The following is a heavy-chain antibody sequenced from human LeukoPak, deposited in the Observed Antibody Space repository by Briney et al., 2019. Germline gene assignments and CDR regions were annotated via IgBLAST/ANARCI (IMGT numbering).Heavy chain of an antibody. Sequence: GGSLRLSCAASGFTVSSNYMSWVRQAPGKGLEWVSVIYSGGSTYYADSVKGRFTISRDNSKNTLYLQMNSLRAEDTAVYYCARDYSGYYHFDYWGQGTLVTVSS. D-gene: IGHD3-22*01. V-gene: IGHV3-53*01. J-gene: IGHJ4*02. CDR1: GFTVSSNY. CDR3: ARDYSGYYHFDY. CDR2: IYSGGST.